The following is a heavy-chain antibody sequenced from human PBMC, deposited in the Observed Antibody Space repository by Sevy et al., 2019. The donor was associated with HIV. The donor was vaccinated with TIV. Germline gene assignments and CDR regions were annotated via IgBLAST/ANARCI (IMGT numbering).Heavy chain of an antibody. CDR3: AKDVGYGDYVDY. CDR1: GFTFSSYG. CDR2: ISYDGSNK. D-gene: IGHD4-17*01. Sequence: GGSLRLSCAASGFTFSSYGMHWVRQAPGKGLEWVAVISYDGSNKYYADSVKGRFTISRDNSKNTLYLQMNSLRAEDKAVYYCAKDVGYGDYVDYWGQGTLVTVSS. J-gene: IGHJ4*02. V-gene: IGHV3-30*18.